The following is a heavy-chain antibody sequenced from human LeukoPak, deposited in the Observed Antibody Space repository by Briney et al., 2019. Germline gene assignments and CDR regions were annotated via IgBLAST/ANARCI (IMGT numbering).Heavy chain of an antibody. J-gene: IGHJ4*02. CDR2: INRRGST. CDR1: GGSFSGHY. CDR3: VGYYYGSGSYHNYPNFDY. D-gene: IGHD3-10*01. Sequence: TASETLSLTCAVYGGSFSGHYGSWIRQPPGKGLEWIGEINRRGSTNYHPSLKRRVTISGDTSKNQFSLKLSSVTAADTAVYYCVGYYYGSGSYHNYPNFDYWGQGTLVTVSS. V-gene: IGHV4-34*01.